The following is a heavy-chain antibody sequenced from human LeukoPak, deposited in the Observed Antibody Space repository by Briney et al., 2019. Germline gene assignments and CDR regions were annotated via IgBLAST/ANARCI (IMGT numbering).Heavy chain of an antibody. CDR1: GGTFSSYA. CDR3: ARGPCSSTSCCTVQFDY. J-gene: IGHJ4*02. V-gene: IGHV1-69*05. CDR2: IIPIFGTA. D-gene: IGHD2-2*02. Sequence: SVKVSCKASGGTFSSYAISWVRQAPGQGLEWMGGIIPIFGTANYAQKFQGRVTITTDESTSTAYMELSSLRSEDTAVYYCARGPCSSTSCCTVQFDYWGQGTLVTVSS.